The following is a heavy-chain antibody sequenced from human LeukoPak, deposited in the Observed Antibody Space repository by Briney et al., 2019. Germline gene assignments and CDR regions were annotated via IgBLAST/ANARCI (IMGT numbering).Heavy chain of an antibody. V-gene: IGHV3-30*04. Sequence: PGGSLRLSCAASGFTFSSYAMHWVRQAPGKGLEWVAVISYDGSNKYYADSVKGRFTISRDNSKNTLYLQMNSLRAEDTAVYYCAKNRADSSSWYFDYWGQGTLVTVSS. CDR2: ISYDGSNK. CDR3: AKNRADSSSWYFDY. D-gene: IGHD6-13*01. CDR1: GFTFSSYA. J-gene: IGHJ4*02.